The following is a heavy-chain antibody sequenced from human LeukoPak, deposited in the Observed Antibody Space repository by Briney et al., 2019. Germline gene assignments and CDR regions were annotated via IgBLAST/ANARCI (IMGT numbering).Heavy chain of an antibody. CDR3: ERRPERWPQNHRTLDN. V-gene: IGHV1-69*06. CDR2: IIPIFDEA. Sequence: SVKVSCKAARGTFSNYVFSWVRQAPGQGLEWMGRIIPIFDEAIYAQKFQGRVTITADRSTSTAYMELSGLTSEDTAVYYCERRPERWPQNHRTLDNWGQGTLVTVSS. J-gene: IGHJ4*02. D-gene: IGHD5-24*01. CDR1: RGTFSNYV.